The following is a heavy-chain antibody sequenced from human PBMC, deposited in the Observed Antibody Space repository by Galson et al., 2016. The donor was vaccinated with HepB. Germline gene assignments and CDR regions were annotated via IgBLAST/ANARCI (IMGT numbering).Heavy chain of an antibody. CDR3: ARGGLVWDASDI. Sequence: SLRLSCAASGFTFSSYWMSWVRQAPGKGLEWVASIRRDGSQKNYVDSVKGRFSISRDNAKNSLYLQMNSLRAEDTAVYYCARGGLVWDASDIWGQGTMVTVSS. D-gene: IGHD3-10*01. CDR1: GFTFSSYW. V-gene: IGHV3-7*01. CDR2: IRRDGSQK. J-gene: IGHJ3*02.